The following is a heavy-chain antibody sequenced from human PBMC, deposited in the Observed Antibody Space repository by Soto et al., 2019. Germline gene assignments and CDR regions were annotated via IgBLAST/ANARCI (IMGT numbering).Heavy chain of an antibody. CDR1: GYIFTNYG. CDR3: ARSGASLLPTWFDP. V-gene: IGHV1-18*01. J-gene: IGHJ5*02. Sequence: QVQLVQSGAEVKKPGASVKVSCKASGYIFTNYGISWVRQAPGHGPEWMGWISAYNGNTNYTQKVQGRVTMTTDTSTSTAYMELRSLRSDDTAVYYCARSGASLLPTWFDPWGQGTLVTVSS. CDR2: ISAYNGNT. D-gene: IGHD2-15*01.